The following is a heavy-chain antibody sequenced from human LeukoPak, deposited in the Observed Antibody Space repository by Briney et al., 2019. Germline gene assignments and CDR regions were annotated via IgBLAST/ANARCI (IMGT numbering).Heavy chain of an antibody. D-gene: IGHD2-15*01. CDR1: GGSIISGSYY. CDR2: IYTTGST. Sequence: SETLSLTCTVSGGSIISGSYYWSWIRQPAGKGLEWIGRIYTTGSTSYNPSLKSRVTISLDTSKNQFSLKLRFVTAADTAVYYCARVRCSGGSCPYYYYYYYMDVWGKGTTVTVSS. J-gene: IGHJ6*03. V-gene: IGHV4-61*02. CDR3: ARVRCSGGSCPYYYYYYYMDV.